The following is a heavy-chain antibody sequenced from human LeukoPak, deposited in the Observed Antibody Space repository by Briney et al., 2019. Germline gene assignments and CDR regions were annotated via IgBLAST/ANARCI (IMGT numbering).Heavy chain of an antibody. J-gene: IGHJ4*02. CDR2: ISGDGNAK. CDR3: ARDYVYAFDY. Sequence: PGGSLRLSWEAAESSFISYSINWVRQAPGKGLEWVSYISGDGNAKHYTDSVKGRFTISRDNAKNALYLQMNSLRAEDTAVYFCARDYVYAFDYWGQGTLVTVSS. V-gene: IGHV3-48*01. CDR1: ESSFISYS. D-gene: IGHD2/OR15-2a*01.